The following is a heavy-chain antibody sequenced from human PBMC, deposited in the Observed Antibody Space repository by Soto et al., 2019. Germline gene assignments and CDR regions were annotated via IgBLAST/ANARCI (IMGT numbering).Heavy chain of an antibody. D-gene: IGHD1-7*01. Sequence: RWSLRLSCAASGFTFTTYSMTWFRQAPGKGLEWVAHITATGATTYYADSVKGRFTISRDTSKNTLYLQMNSLRAEDTALYYCAKCMQAYWNYDAHHIWGQGTMVTVSS. CDR2: ITATGATT. J-gene: IGHJ3*02. CDR3: AKCMQAYWNYDAHHI. V-gene: IGHV3-23*01. CDR1: GFTFTTYS.